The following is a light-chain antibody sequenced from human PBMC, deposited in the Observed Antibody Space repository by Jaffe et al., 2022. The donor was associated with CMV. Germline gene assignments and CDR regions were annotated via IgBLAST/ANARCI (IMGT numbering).Light chain of an antibody. CDR2: DVN. CDR1: SSDVGGYDY. V-gene: IGLV2-11*01. J-gene: IGLJ1*01. Sequence: QPALTQPRSVSGSPGQSVTISCTGASSDVGGYDYVSWFQQHPGKVPKLMIYDVNQRPSGVPGRFFGSKSGNTASLTISGLQAEDEADYYCCSYAGSYIFVFGSGTKLTVL. CDR3: CSYAGSYIFV.